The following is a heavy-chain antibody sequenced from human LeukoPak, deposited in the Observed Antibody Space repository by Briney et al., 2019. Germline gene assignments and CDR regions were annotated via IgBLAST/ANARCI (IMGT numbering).Heavy chain of an antibody. Sequence: GCSLRLSCAASGFTFSSYWMIWVRQAPGKGLEGVANINQDGSEKYYVDSVKGRFTISRDNAKNSLYLQMNSLRAEETAVYYCARDQGGIAAAITKSFDYWGQGTLVTVSS. CDR3: ARDQGGIAAAITKSFDY. CDR1: GFTFSSYW. D-gene: IGHD6-13*01. V-gene: IGHV3-7*01. CDR2: INQDGSEK. J-gene: IGHJ4*02.